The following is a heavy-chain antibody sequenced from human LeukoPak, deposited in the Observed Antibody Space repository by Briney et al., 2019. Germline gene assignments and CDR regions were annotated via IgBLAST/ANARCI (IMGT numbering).Heavy chain of an antibody. V-gene: IGHV1-24*01. CDR1: GYTLTESS. J-gene: IGHJ4*02. Sequence: ASVKVSCKVSGYTLTESSMHWVRQAPGKGLEWMGGFDPEDGETIYAQKFQGRVTMTEDTSTDTAYMELSSLRSEDTAVYYCARLSDTPAYYYSSGYYHIRYWGQGTLLTVSS. CDR3: ARLSDTPAYYYSSGYYHIRY. D-gene: IGHD3-22*01. CDR2: FDPEDGET.